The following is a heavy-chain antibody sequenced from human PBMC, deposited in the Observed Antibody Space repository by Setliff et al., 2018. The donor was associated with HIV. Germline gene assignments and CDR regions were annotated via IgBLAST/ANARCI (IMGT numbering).Heavy chain of an antibody. Sequence: SVTLSLTCVVYGGCFSGYYWSWIRQPPGKGLEWSGEINHSGSTNYNPSLKSRVTISVDTSKNQFSLKLSSVTAADTAVYYCARGAIAVAGISHYYYGMDVWGQGTTVTVSS. CDR1: GGCFSGYY. CDR2: INHSGST. J-gene: IGHJ6*02. D-gene: IGHD6-19*01. V-gene: IGHV4-34*01. CDR3: ARGAIAVAGISHYYYGMDV.